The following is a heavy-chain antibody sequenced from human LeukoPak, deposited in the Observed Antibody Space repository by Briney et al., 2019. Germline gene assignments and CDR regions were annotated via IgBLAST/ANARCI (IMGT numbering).Heavy chain of an antibody. CDR3: AKDEIQGVVGAGPGY. V-gene: IGHV3-30*02. J-gene: IGHJ4*02. D-gene: IGHD1-26*01. CDR1: GFTFSSYG. CDR2: IQNDGSNK. Sequence: GGSLRLSCAASGFTFSSYGIHWVRQAPGKGLEWVAFIQNDGSNKYYADSVKGRFTISRDNSKNTLYLQMNSLRAQDTAVYHCAKDEIQGVVGAGPGYWGQGTLVTVSS.